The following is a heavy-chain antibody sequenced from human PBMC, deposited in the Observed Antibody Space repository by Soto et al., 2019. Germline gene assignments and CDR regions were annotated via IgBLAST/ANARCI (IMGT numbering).Heavy chain of an antibody. J-gene: IGHJ5*02. CDR1: GFTFSSFW. CDR3: TSHGSGDYFLFDP. Sequence: VQLVESGGGLVQPGGSLRLSCAASGFTFSSFWMHWVRQAPGKGLEWVSRASPDGTSTSYAGSVKGRFTISRDNAKNTLFIQMNSLRAEDTAVYYCTSHGSGDYFLFDPWGQGTLVTVSS. D-gene: IGHD4-17*01. CDR2: ASPDGTST. V-gene: IGHV3-74*01.